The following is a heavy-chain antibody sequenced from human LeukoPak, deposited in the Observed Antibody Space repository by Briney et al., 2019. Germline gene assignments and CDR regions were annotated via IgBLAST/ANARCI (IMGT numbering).Heavy chain of an antibody. D-gene: IGHD3-3*01. CDR3: ARRSYYDFWSGYYLDP. V-gene: IGHV3-30-3*01. CDR2: ISYDGSNK. CDR1: GFTFSSYA. J-gene: IGHJ5*02. Sequence: GRSLRLSCAASGFTFSSYAMHWVRQAPGKGLEWVAVISYDGSNKYYADSVKGRFTISRDNSKNTLYLQMNSLRAEDTAVYYCARRSYYDFWSGYYLDPWGQGTLVTVSS.